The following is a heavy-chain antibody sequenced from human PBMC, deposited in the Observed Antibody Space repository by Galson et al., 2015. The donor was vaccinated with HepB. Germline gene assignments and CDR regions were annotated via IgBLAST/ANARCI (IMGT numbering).Heavy chain of an antibody. D-gene: IGHD3-22*01. V-gene: IGHV1-46*01. CDR3: ARDLATYYYDSSGDGYFDY. CDR2: INPSGGST. Sequence: SVKVSCKASGYTFTSYYMHWVRQAPGQGLEWMGIINPSGGSTSFAQKFQGRVTMTRDTSTSTVYMELSSLRSEDTAVYYCARDLATYYYDSSGDGYFDYWGQGTLVTVSS. CDR1: GYTFTSYY. J-gene: IGHJ4*02.